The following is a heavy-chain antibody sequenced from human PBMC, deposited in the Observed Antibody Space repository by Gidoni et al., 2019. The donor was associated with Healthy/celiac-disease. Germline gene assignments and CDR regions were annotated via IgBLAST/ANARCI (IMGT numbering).Heavy chain of an antibody. CDR3: ARLAYDFWSGYTDRYYFDY. CDR2: SYYSGST. D-gene: IGHD3-3*01. V-gene: IGHV4-31*03. Sequence: QVQLQESGPGLVKPSQTLSLTCTVSGGSISSGGYYWSWIRQHPGKGLEWIGYSYYSGSTYYNPSLKSRVTISVDTSKNQFSLKLSSVTAADTAVYYCARLAYDFWSGYTDRYYFDYWGQGTLVTVSS. CDR1: GGSISSGGYY. J-gene: IGHJ4*02.